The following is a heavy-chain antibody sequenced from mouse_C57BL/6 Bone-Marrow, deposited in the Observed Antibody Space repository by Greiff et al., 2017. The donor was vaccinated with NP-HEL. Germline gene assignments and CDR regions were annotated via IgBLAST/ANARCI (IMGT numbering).Heavy chain of an antibody. D-gene: IGHD2-10*02. V-gene: IGHV3-6*01. CDR2: ISYDGST. Sequence: DVQLQESGPGLVKPSQSLSLTCSVSGYSITSGYYWNWIRRFPGNKLEWVGSISYDGSTNYSPSLKNRISLTRDTSKNQFFLKLNAVTAEDTATYYCARAYGNYLDYWGQGTTLTVSS. J-gene: IGHJ2*01. CDR3: ARAYGNYLDY. CDR1: GYSITSGYY.